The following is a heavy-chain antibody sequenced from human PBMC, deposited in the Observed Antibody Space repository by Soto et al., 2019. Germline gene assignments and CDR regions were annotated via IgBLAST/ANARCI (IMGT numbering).Heavy chain of an antibody. CDR2: INHSGST. CDR3: ARGGYYYYGMDV. V-gene: IGHV4-39*07. Sequence: SETLSLTCTVSGGSISSSSDSYYWGWIRQPPGKGLEWIGEINHSGSTNYNPSLKSRVTISVDTSKNQFSLKLSSVTAADTAVYYCARGGYYYYGMDVWGQGTTVTVSS. J-gene: IGHJ6*02. CDR1: GGSISSSSDSYY.